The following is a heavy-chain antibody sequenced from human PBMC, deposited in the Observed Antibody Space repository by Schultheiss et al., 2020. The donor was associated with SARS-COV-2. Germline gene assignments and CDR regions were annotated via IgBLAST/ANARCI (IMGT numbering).Heavy chain of an antibody. CDR2: IKSKTDGGTT. CDR1: GFTFSNAW. D-gene: IGHD3-3*01. J-gene: IGHJ6*02. V-gene: IGHV3-15*01. CDR3: TTDTPGGPYDFWRGYGMDV. Sequence: GGSLRLSCAASGFTFSNAWMSWVRQAPGKGLEWVGRIKSKTDGGTTDYAAPVKGRFTISRDDSKNTLYLQMNSLKTEDTAVYYCTTDTPGGPYDFWRGYGMDVWGQGTTVTVSS.